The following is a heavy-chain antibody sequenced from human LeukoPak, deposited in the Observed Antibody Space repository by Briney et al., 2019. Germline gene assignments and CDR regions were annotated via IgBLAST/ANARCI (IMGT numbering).Heavy chain of an antibody. CDR1: GFSFSSYG. CDR2: IRSSSSNM. V-gene: IGHV3-48*02. D-gene: IGHD5-18*01. CDR3: ARARGYNHGPQDYYFDY. Sequence: GGSLRLSCAASGFSFSSYGMSWVRQAPGKGLEWVSYIRSSSSNMYYADSVKGRFTISGDNAKSSLYLQMSSLRDEDTAVYYCARARGYNHGPQDYYFDYWGQGTLVTVSS. J-gene: IGHJ4*02.